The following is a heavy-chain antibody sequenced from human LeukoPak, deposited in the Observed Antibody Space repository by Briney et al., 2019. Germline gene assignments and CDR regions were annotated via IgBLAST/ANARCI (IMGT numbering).Heavy chain of an antibody. CDR3: ARGGIRFPTLMGD. J-gene: IGHJ4*02. Sequence: GGSLRLSCAASGFTVSSYYMSWVRQAPGKGLEWVSVIYSGGSTYYADSVKGRFTISRDNSKNTLYLQMNSLRAEDTAVYYCARGGIRFPTLMGDWGQGTLVTVSS. CDR2: IYSGGST. V-gene: IGHV3-66*01. CDR1: GFTVSSYY. D-gene: IGHD3-3*01.